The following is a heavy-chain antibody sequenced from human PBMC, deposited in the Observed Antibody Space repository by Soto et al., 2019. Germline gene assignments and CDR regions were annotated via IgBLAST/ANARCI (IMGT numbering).Heavy chain of an antibody. Sequence: KVSCKASGGTFSSYAISWVRQLPGKGLEWMGIIYPGDSDTRYSPSFQGQVTISADKSISTAYLQWSSLKASDTAMYYCARGPNYYYYGMDVWGQGTTVTVSS. J-gene: IGHJ6*02. CDR2: IYPGDSDT. V-gene: IGHV5-51*01. CDR3: ARGPNYYYYGMDV. CDR1: GGTFSSYA.